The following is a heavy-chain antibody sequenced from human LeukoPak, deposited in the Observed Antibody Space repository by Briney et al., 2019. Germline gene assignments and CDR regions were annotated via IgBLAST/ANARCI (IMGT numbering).Heavy chain of an antibody. CDR3: ARYFSGAYGSGIYYKRGVFTS. CDR1: GYSFTSYW. D-gene: IGHD3-10*01. Sequence: GESLKISCKGAGYSFTSYWIGWVRQMPGKGLEWMGIIYPGDSDTRYSPSFQGQVTISADKSISTAYLQWSSLKPANTALYYFARYFSGAYGSGIYYKRGVFTSGAQGPRVPVPS. CDR2: IYPGDSDT. V-gene: IGHV5-51*01. J-gene: IGHJ4*02.